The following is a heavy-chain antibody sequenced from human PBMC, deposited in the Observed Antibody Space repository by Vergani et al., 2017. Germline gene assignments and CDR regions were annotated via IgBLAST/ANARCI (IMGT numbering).Heavy chain of an antibody. CDR2: IYSGDET. V-gene: IGHV3-66*02. J-gene: IGHJ5*02. CDR3: ARGNYYVSGTYVDP. Sequence: ELQLVESGGGLVQPGGSLRLSCAASGSTVSGNYMTWVRQAPGKGLEWVSHIYSGDETYYADSVKGRVTISRDTSQNPLHLQINNLRVEDTAVYYCARGNYYVSGTYVDPRVQGTLVTVSS. D-gene: IGHD3-10*01. CDR1: GSTVSGNY.